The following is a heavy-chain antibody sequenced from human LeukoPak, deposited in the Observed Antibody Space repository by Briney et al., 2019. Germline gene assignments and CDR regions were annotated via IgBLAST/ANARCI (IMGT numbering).Heavy chain of an antibody. V-gene: IGHV4-39*07. J-gene: IGHJ4*02. Sequence: SETLSLTCTVSGGSISSRPYYWGWIRQPPGKGLEWIGSIYHSGSTYYNPSLKSRVTISVDTSKNQFSLKLSSVTAADTAVYYCARDQGYGDYYFDYWGQGTLVTVSS. CDR3: ARDQGYGDYYFDY. D-gene: IGHD4-17*01. CDR1: GGSISSRPYY. CDR2: IYHSGST.